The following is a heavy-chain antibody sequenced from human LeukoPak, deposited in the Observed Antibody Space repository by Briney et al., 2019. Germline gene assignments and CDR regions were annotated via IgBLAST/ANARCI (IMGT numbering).Heavy chain of an antibody. CDR3: ARGTKILAVVVPAGYYYYYMDV. Sequence: SQTLSLTSAISVDSVSSNSAACSWIRQSPSRGLEWLGRTYYRSTWYNVYAVSVKSRLTINPDTSKNQFSLQLNSVTAEDTAVYYCARGTKILAVVVPAGYYYYYMDVWGKGTTVTISS. CDR1: VDSVSSNSAA. D-gene: IGHD2-2*01. V-gene: IGHV6-1*01. J-gene: IGHJ6*03. CDR2: TYYRSTWYN.